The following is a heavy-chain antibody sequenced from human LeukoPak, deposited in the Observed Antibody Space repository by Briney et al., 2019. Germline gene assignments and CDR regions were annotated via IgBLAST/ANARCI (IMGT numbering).Heavy chain of an antibody. Sequence: GGSLRLSCAASGFTFSSYGMHWVRQAPGKGLEWVAVIWYDGSNKYYADSVKGRFTISRDNSKNTLYLQMNSLRAKDTAVYYCAYGSGSYSGYYYYGMDVWGQGTTVTVSS. CDR2: IWYDGSNK. V-gene: IGHV3-33*01. CDR1: GFTFSSYG. CDR3: AYGSGSYSGYYYYGMDV. D-gene: IGHD3-10*01. J-gene: IGHJ6*02.